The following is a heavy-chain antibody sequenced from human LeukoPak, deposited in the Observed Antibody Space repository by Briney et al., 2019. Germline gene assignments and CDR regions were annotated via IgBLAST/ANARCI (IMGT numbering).Heavy chain of an antibody. CDR1: GGSFSGYY. CDR3: ARGRLEVYTFDI. V-gene: IGHV4-34*01. D-gene: IGHD2-8*02. Sequence: SETLSLTCAVYGGSFSGYYWSWIRRPPGKGLKWIGEMHYSGATNYNPSLKSRVTTSADTPKNQFSLRLSSVTAADTAVYYCARGRLEVYTFDIWGQGTMVTVSS. CDR2: MHYSGAT. J-gene: IGHJ3*02.